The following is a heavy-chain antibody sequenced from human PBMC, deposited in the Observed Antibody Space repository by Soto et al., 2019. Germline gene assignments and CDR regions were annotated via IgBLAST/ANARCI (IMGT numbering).Heavy chain of an antibody. J-gene: IGHJ4*02. CDR1: GFTFSNAW. V-gene: IGHV3-15*01. CDR3: ATVRWHTYYFDY. CDR2: IKTKTDGGTT. D-gene: IGHD2-15*01. Sequence: PGGSLRLSCAASGFTFSNAWMSWVRQAPGKGLEWVGRIKTKTDGGTTDSAALVKGRFTISRDDSKNTLYLQMNSLKTEDTAVYYCATVRWHTYYFDYWGQGNLVTVSS.